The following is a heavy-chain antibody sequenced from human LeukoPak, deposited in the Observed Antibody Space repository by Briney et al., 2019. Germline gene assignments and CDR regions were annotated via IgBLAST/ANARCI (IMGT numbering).Heavy chain of an antibody. CDR2: IYYSGST. Sequence: SETLSLTCTVSGDSISSGGYYWSWIRQHPGKGLEWIGYIYYSGSTYYNPSLESRVTISLDTSNNHFSLKLSSVTAADTAVYYCARYDSGTFYKANWFDPWGQGTLVTVSS. D-gene: IGHD3-10*01. CDR1: GDSISSGGYY. V-gene: IGHV4-31*03. J-gene: IGHJ5*02. CDR3: ARYDSGTFYKANWFDP.